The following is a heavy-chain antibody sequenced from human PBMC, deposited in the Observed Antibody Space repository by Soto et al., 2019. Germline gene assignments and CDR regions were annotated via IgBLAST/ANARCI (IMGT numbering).Heavy chain of an antibody. CDR3: AKGFERWLSLFDF. CDR1: GFTFSNYA. D-gene: IGHD6-19*01. Sequence: EVQLLESGGGLVQPGGSLRLSCAASGFTFSNYAMSWVRPAPGKGLEWVSTFSGGVGTTYYADTVKGRFTISRDKSQSTLYLQINSLRADDTAVYYCAKGFERWLSLFDFWGQGTLVTVSS. V-gene: IGHV3-23*01. J-gene: IGHJ4*02. CDR2: FSGGVGTT.